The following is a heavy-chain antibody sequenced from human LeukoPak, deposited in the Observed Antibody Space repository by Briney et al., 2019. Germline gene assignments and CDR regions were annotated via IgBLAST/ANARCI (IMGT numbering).Heavy chain of an antibody. CDR3: ARSSSSGYYHYYYMDV. CDR1: GFTVSSNY. D-gene: IGHD3-22*01. Sequence: PGGSLRLSCAASGFTVSSNYMSWVRQAPGKGLEWVSVIYSGGSTYYADSVKGRFTISRDNSKNTLYLQMNSLRAEDTAVYYCARSSSSGYYHYYYMDVWGKGTTVTISS. V-gene: IGHV3-53*01. CDR2: IYSGGST. J-gene: IGHJ6*03.